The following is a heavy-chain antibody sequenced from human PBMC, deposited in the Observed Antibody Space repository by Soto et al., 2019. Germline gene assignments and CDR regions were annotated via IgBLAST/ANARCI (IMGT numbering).Heavy chain of an antibody. CDR1: GFTFSSYA. Sequence: PGGSLRLSCAASGFTFSSYAMSWVRQAPGKGLEWVSAISGSGGSTYYADSVKGRFTISRDNSKNTLYLQMNSLRAEDTAVYYCAKVPSGYEFYYYYGMDVWGQGTTVTVSS. CDR2: ISGSGGST. CDR3: AKVPSGYEFYYYYGMDV. D-gene: IGHD5-12*01. J-gene: IGHJ6*02. V-gene: IGHV3-23*01.